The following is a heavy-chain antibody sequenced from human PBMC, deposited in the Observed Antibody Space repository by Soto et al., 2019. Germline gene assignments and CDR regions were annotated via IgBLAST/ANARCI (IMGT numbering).Heavy chain of an antibody. D-gene: IGHD6-13*01. Sequence: GGSLRLSCAASGFTFSSYWMSWVRQAPGKGLEWVANIKQDGSEKYYVDSVKGRFTISRDNAKNSLYLQMNSLRAEDTAVYYCARGGYSSSWYWTPVDYWGQGTLVTVSS. J-gene: IGHJ4*02. V-gene: IGHV3-7*04. CDR3: ARGGYSSSWYWTPVDY. CDR1: GFTFSSYW. CDR2: IKQDGSEK.